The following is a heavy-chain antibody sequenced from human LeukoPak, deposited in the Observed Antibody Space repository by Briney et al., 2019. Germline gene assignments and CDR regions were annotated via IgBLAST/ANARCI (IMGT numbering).Heavy chain of an antibody. Sequence: KPSETLSLTCAVYGGSFSGYYWSWIRQPPGKGLEWIGEINHSGSTNYNPSLKSRVTISVDTSKNQFSLKLSSVTAADTAVYYCARSKPGYSSSWYGRNFDYWGQGTLVTVSS. V-gene: IGHV4-34*01. CDR3: ARSKPGYSSSWYGRNFDY. CDR1: GGSFSGYY. D-gene: IGHD6-13*01. CDR2: INHSGST. J-gene: IGHJ4*02.